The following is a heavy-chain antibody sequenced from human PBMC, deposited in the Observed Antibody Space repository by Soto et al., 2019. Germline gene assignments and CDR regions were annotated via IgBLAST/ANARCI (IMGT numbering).Heavy chain of an antibody. CDR1: GGSVSSVSYY. J-gene: IGHJ4*02. CDR3: ARSHHAGGEIWYFDS. Sequence: SETLSLTCTVSGGSVSSVSYYWSWIRQPPGKGLEWIGYMYYSGSTNYNPSPKSRVTISVDPSKNQFSLKLSSVTAADTAVYYCARSHHAGGEIWYFDSWGQGTLVTVSS. CDR2: MYYSGST. V-gene: IGHV4-61*01. D-gene: IGHD3-16*01.